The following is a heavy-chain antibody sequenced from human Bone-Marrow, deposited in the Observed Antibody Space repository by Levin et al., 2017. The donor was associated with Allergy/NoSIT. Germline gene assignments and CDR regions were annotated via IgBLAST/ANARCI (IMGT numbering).Heavy chain of an antibody. D-gene: IGHD3-22*01. J-gene: IGHJ3*02. CDR3: ARGVIEVTMIVVVITTGRDAFDI. V-gene: IGHV3-21*01. CDR2: ISSSSSYI. CDR1: GFTFSSYS. Sequence: GGSLRLSCAASGFTFSSYSMNWVRQAPGKGLEWVSSISSSSSYIYYADSVKGRFTISRDNAKNSLYLQMNSLRAEDTAVYYCARGVIEVTMIVVVITTGRDAFDIWGQGTMVTVSS.